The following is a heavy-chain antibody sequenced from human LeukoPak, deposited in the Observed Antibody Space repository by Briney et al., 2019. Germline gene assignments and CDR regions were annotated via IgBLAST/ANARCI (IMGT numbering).Heavy chain of an antibody. D-gene: IGHD5-12*01. CDR2: INPSGGST. Sequence: ASVKVSCKASGYTFTSYYIHWVRQAPGQGLEWMAIINPSGGSTTYAQKFQGRLTMTRDTSTSTVYMELSSLRSEDTAFYYCARGATEIDYWGQGTLVTVSS. CDR1: GYTFTSYY. CDR3: ARGATEIDY. J-gene: IGHJ4*02. V-gene: IGHV1-46*01.